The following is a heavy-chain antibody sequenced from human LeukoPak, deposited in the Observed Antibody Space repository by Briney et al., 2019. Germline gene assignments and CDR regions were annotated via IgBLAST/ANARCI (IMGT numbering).Heavy chain of an antibody. CDR1: GGSISSSSYY. J-gene: IGHJ6*03. Sequence: PSETLSLTCTVSGGSISSSSYYWGWIRQPPGKGLEWIGSIYYSGSTYYNPSLKSRVTISVDTSKNQFSLKLSSVTAADTAVYYCARDQVVVVPAAPPDYYYYYYMDVWGKGTTATISS. D-gene: IGHD2-2*01. CDR2: IYYSGST. V-gene: IGHV4-39*07. CDR3: ARDQVVVVPAAPPDYYYYYYMDV.